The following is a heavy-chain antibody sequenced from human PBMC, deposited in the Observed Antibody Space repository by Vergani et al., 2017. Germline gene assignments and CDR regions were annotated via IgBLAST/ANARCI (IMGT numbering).Heavy chain of an antibody. J-gene: IGHJ4*02. CDR3: ARVRSSLYYFDY. CDR1: GFTFSSYS. CDR2: ISSRSSYI. D-gene: IGHD6-19*01. V-gene: IGHV3-21*01. Sequence: EVQLVESGGGLVKPGGSLRLSCAASGFTFSSYSMNWVRQAPGKGVEWVSSISSRSSYIYYADSVKCRFTISRDNAKNSLYLQMNSLIAEDTAVYYCARVRSSLYYFDYWGQGTLVTVSS.